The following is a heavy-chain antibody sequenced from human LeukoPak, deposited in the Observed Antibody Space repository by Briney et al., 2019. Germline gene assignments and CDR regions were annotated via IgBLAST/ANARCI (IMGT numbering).Heavy chain of an antibody. J-gene: IGHJ4*02. CDR2: ISYDGSNK. Sequence: GGSLRLSCAASGFTFSSYATHWVRQAPGKGLEWVAVISYDGSNKYYADSVKGRFTISRDNSKNTLYLQMNSLRAEDTAVYYCARGARIQLWFSFDYWGQGTLVTVSS. CDR1: GFTFSSYA. D-gene: IGHD5-18*01. V-gene: IGHV3-30-3*01. CDR3: ARGARIQLWFSFDY.